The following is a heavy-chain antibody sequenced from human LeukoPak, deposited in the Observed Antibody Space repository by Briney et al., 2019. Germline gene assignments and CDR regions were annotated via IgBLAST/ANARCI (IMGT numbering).Heavy chain of an antibody. CDR3: ARARWLPKFDY. CDR1: GGSISSYY. CDR2: IYYSGST. Sequence: PSETLSLTCTVSGGSISSYYWSWIRQPRGKGLEWIGYIYYSGSTNYNPSPKSRVTISVDTSKNQFSLKLSSVTAADTAVYYCARARWLPKFDYWGQGTLVTVSS. J-gene: IGHJ4*02. V-gene: IGHV4-59*01. D-gene: IGHD5-24*01.